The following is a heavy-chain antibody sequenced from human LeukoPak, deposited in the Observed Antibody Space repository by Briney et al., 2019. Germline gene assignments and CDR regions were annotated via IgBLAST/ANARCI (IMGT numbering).Heavy chain of an antibody. D-gene: IGHD2-2*01. CDR3: ASIVVVPAAPGGY. V-gene: IGHV4-39*07. Sequence: PSETLSLTCTVSGGSISSSSYYWGWIRQPPGKGLEWIGSIYYSGSTYYNPSLKSRVTISVDTSKNQFSLKLSSVTAADTAVYYCASIVVVPAAPGGYWGQGTLVTVSS. CDR2: IYYSGST. J-gene: IGHJ4*02. CDR1: GGSISSSSYY.